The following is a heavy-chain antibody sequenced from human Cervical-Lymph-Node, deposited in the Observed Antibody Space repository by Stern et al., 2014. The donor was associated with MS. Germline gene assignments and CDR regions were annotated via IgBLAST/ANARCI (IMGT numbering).Heavy chain of an antibody. V-gene: IGHV3-15*01. J-gene: IGHJ4*02. CDR1: GFTFSDAW. Sequence: EVQLVESGGGLVKPGESLKLSCAASGFTFSDAWMTWVRQAPGKGLEWVGRIKSETAGGTTDYTEPVKGRFTISRDDSKNMLYLQMNSLTNEDTGVYYCTTKYVDSWGQGTLVTVSS. CDR3: TTKYVDS. CDR2: IKSETAGGTT.